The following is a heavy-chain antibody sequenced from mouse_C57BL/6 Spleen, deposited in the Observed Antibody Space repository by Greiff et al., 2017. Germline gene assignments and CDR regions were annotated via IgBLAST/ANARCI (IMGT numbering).Heavy chain of an antibody. J-gene: IGHJ2*01. CDR1: GYTFTSYW. CDR3: GSKDDSNGYFEY. Sequence: QVQLQQPGAELVRPGSSVKLSCKASGYTFTSYWMHWVKQRPIQGLEWIGNIDPSDSETHYIQKFKDKATLTADKSSSTAYMQLSSLTSEDSAVYYCGSKDDSNGYFEYWGQGTPLTVSA. D-gene: IGHD2-5*01. CDR2: IDPSDSET. V-gene: IGHV1-52*01.